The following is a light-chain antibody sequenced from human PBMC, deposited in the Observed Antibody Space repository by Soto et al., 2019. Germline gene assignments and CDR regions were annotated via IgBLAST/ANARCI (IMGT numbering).Light chain of an antibody. CDR3: QSYDSSLSVVV. Sequence: QAVVTQPPSVSGAPGQRVTISCTGSSSNIGAGYDVHWYQQLPGTAPKLLIYGNSHRPSGVPDRFSGSKSGTSASLAITGLQAEDEADYYCQSYDSSLSVVVFGGGTKVTVL. V-gene: IGLV1-40*01. CDR1: SSNIGAGYD. J-gene: IGLJ2*01. CDR2: GNS.